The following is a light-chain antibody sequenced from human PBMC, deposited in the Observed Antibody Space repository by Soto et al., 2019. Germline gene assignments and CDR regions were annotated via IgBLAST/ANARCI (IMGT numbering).Light chain of an antibody. CDR1: QTDTNNY. CDR3: QHFGNSLWT. J-gene: IGKJ1*01. CDR2: GAS. Sequence: EIVVTQSPGTLYLSPGERATLFCRASQTDTNNYLAWYQQKPGQAPRLLIYGASSRATGIPDRFSGSGSGTDFTLTISRLEPEDFAVYYCQHFGNSLWTFGQGTKVDI. V-gene: IGKV3-20*01.